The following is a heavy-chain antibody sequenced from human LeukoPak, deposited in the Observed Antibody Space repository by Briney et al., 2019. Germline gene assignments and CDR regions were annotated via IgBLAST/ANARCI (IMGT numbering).Heavy chain of an antibody. D-gene: IGHD3-16*01. CDR3: ARVTDLSGAPFDY. CDR2: IWYDGSNK. Sequence: GGSLRLSCAAPGFTFSSYGMHWVRQAPGKGLEGLAVIWYDGSNKYYADSVKGRFTISRDNSKNTLYLQMNSLRAEDSAVYYCARVTDLSGAPFDYWGQGTLVTVSS. J-gene: IGHJ4*02. CDR1: GFTFSSYG. V-gene: IGHV3-33*01.